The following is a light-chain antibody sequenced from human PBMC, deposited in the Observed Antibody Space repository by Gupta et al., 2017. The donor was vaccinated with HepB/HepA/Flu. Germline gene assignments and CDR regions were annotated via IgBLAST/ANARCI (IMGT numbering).Light chain of an antibody. CDR2: SAS. Sequence: EIVMTQSPATLSLSPGERATLSCRASQSLSSNLAWYKQKPGQAPRLLIHSASTRATGIPARFSGSGSGTEFTLTISSRQSEDFAVYYCQQYNNWLPVTFGGGTKVESK. J-gene: IGKJ4*01. CDR3: QQYNNWLPVT. CDR1: QSLSSN. V-gene: IGKV3-15*01.